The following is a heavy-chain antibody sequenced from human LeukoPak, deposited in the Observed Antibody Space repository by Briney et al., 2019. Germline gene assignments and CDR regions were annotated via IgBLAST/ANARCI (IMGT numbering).Heavy chain of an antibody. CDR1: GYTFTIYY. CDR3: ARGKRGSLDC. D-gene: IGHD3-10*01. CDR2: INPSGDST. V-gene: IGHV1-46*01. J-gene: IGHJ4*02. Sequence: ASVKVSCKASGYTFTIYYIHWVRQAPGRGLEWMAVINPSGDSTTYAQGFEGRLTMTRDTSTSTVYMDLSSLTSEDTAVYYCARGKRGSLDCWGQGTLVAVSS.